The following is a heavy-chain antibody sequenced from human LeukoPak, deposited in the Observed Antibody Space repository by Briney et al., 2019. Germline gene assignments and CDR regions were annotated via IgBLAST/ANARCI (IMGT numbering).Heavy chain of an antibody. Sequence: PGGSLRLSCAASGFTFSDYYMSWIRLAPGKGLEWVSYISSSGSTIYYADSVKGRFTISRDNAKNSLYLQMNSLRAEDTAVYYCATLAYCGGDCYYWGQGILVTVSS. CDR3: ATLAYCGGDCYY. V-gene: IGHV3-11*04. J-gene: IGHJ4*02. D-gene: IGHD2-21*02. CDR1: GFTFSDYY. CDR2: ISSSGSTI.